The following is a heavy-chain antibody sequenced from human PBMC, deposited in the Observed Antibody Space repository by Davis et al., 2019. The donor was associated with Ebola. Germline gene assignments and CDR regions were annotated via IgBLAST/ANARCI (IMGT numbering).Heavy chain of an antibody. CDR2: IYYSGST. Sequence: SETLSLTCTVSGGSISSYYWSWIRQPPGKGLEWIGYIYYSGSTNYNPSLKSRVTISVDTSKNQFSLKLSSVTAADTAVYYCALDRYFDWFRAFDIWGQGTMVTVSS. V-gene: IGHV4-59*01. CDR1: GGSISSYY. J-gene: IGHJ3*02. D-gene: IGHD3-9*01. CDR3: ALDRYFDWFRAFDI.